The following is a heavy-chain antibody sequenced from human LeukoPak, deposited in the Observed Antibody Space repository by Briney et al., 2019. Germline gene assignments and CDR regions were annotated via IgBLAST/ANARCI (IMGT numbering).Heavy chain of an antibody. V-gene: IGHV4-59*01. CDR3: ARGGSSWYVPRSFDY. CDR1: GGSISSYY. CDR2: IYYSGST. J-gene: IGHJ4*02. D-gene: IGHD6-13*01. Sequence: PSETLSLTCTVSGGSISSYYWSWIRQPPGKGLEWIGYIYYSGSTNYNPSLKSRVTISVDTSKNQFSLKLSSVTAADTAVYYCARGGSSWYVPRSFDYWGQGTLVTVSS.